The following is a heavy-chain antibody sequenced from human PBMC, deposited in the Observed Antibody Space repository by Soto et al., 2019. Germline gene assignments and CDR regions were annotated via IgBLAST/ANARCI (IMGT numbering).Heavy chain of an antibody. CDR1: GFTFSSYP. V-gene: IGHV3-23*01. Sequence: EVQLLESGGGLVQPGGSLRLSCEASGFTFSSYPMSWVRQAPGKGLEWISGITGGATNTYYADSVKGRITISRDNSKNPLDPQLNSPRAEDTPGFYCSKEAARPGPCDPWGQGTLGTVSS. CDR2: ITGGATNT. CDR3: SKEAARPGPCDP. D-gene: IGHD3-10*01. J-gene: IGHJ5*02.